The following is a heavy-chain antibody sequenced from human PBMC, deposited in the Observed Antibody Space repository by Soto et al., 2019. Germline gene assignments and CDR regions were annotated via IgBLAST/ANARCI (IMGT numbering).Heavy chain of an antibody. D-gene: IGHD6-13*01. CDR1: GFTFSSYG. J-gene: IGHJ6*02. CDR2: ISYDGSNK. Sequence: QVQLVESGGGVVQPGRSLRLSCAASGFTFSSYGMHWVRQAPGKGLEWVAVISYDGSNKYYADSVKGRFTISRDNSKNTXXLQMNSLRAEDTAVYYCAKDAVGAAAGHYYYGMDVWGQGTTVTVSS. CDR3: AKDAVGAAAGHYYYGMDV. V-gene: IGHV3-30*18.